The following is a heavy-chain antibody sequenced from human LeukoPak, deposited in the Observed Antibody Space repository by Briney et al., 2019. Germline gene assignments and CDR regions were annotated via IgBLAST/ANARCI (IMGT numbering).Heavy chain of an antibody. Sequence: SETLSLTCTLSGGSISRYYWSWIRQSPGKGLEWIGYIYTSGSTSYNPSLKSRVTMSVDTSKNQFSLKLSSVTAADTAVYYCATNQVWGGVYYHYSYYMDVWGKGTTVTVSS. J-gene: IGHJ6*03. CDR2: IYTSGST. V-gene: IGHV4-4*09. CDR1: GGSISRYY. CDR3: ATNQVWGGVYYHYSYYMDV. D-gene: IGHD3-16*01.